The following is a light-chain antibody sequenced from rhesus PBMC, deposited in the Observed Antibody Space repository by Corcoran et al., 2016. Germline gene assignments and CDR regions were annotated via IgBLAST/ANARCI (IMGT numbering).Light chain of an antibody. Sequence: DIQMTQSPSALSASVGDTVTISCRASEGINNYLAWYQQKPGKAPKSLIYYVCNLESGVPSRISGSGSGTDFTLTINNLQPEDFAIYYCQQHNSYPPTFGQGTKVEIK. CDR1: EGINNY. CDR2: YVC. CDR3: QQHNSYPPT. V-gene: IGKV1S14*01. J-gene: IGKJ1*01.